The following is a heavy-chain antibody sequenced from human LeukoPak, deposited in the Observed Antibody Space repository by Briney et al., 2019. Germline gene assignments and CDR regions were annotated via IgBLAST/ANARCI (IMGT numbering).Heavy chain of an antibody. CDR3: AKLYSSGNYGVDY. D-gene: IGHD6-19*01. CDR1: GGSISSSNW. CDR2: IYHSGST. V-gene: IGHV4-4*02. Sequence: SGTLSLTCAVSGGSISSSNWWSWVRQPPGKGLEWIGEIYHSGSTNYNPSLKSRVTISVDKSKNQFSLNLSSVTAADTAVYYCAKLYSSGNYGVDYWGQGTLVTVSS. J-gene: IGHJ4*02.